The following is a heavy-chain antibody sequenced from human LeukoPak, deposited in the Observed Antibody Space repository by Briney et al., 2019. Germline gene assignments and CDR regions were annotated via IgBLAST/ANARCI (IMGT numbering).Heavy chain of an antibody. CDR1: GFPFSDYS. D-gene: IGHD1-1*01. CDR3: ARDHNYAFDN. Sequence: GGSLRLSCTASGFPFSDYSMNWVRQAPGKGLEWISYIGISSGNTKYADSVRGRFTISADNAKNSLYLQMNSLRVEDTAVYYCARDHNYAFDNWGQGALVSVSS. J-gene: IGHJ4*02. V-gene: IGHV3-48*04. CDR2: IGISSGNT.